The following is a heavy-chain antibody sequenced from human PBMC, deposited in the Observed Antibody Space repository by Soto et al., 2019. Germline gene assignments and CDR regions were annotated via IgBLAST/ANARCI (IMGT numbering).Heavy chain of an antibody. CDR1: GFTFSSYA. D-gene: IGHD2-15*01. CDR3: AKHSGGSCYSSRDY. V-gene: IGHV3-23*01. CDR2: ISGSGGST. Sequence: EVQLLESRGGLVQPGGSLRLSCAASGFTFSSYAMSWVRQAPGKGLEWVSAISGSGGSTYYADSVKGRFTISRDNSKNTLYLQMNSLRAEDTAVYYCAKHSGGSCYSSRDYWGQGTLVTVSS. J-gene: IGHJ4*02.